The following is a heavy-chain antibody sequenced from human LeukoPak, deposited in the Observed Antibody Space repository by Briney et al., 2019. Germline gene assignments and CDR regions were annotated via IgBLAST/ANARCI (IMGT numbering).Heavy chain of an antibody. D-gene: IGHD3-9*01. J-gene: IGHJ5*02. CDR1: GFTFSSYS. CDR3: ARDSSYDILTGYYHYNWFDP. V-gene: IGHV3-48*01. CDR2: ISSSSSTI. Sequence: GGSLRLSCAASGFTFSSYSMNWVRQAPGKGLERVSYISSSSSTIYYADSVKGRFTISRDNSKNTLYLQMNSLRAEDTAVYYCARDSSYDILTGYYHYNWFDPWGQGTLVTVSS.